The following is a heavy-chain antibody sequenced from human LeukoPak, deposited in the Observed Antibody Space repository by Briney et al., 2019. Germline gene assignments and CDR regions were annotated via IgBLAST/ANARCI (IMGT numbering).Heavy chain of an antibody. D-gene: IGHD2-8*02. CDR3: ARDPAPTGDR. Sequence: PGGSLRLSCVVSEDSEFTFNNHAMSWVRQTPGKRLEWVSGVSADGRNTFYADSVKGRFTISRDNSRNTLYLDMNSLRAEDTAVYYCARDPAPTGDRWGQGTLVTVSS. J-gene: IGHJ4*02. V-gene: IGHV3-23*01. CDR2: VSADGRNT. CDR1: EDSEFTFNNHA.